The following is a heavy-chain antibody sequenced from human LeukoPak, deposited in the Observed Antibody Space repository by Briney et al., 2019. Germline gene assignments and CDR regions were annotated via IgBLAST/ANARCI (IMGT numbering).Heavy chain of an antibody. Sequence: ASVKVSCKASGYTFPSYGISWVRQAPGQGLEWMGWISAYNGNTNYAQKLQGRVTMTTDTSTSTAYMELRSLRSDDTAVYYCAREGAMVRQLSYYYYGMDVWGQGTTVTVSS. J-gene: IGHJ6*02. CDR3: AREGAMVRQLSYYYYGMDV. V-gene: IGHV1-18*01. CDR1: GYTFPSYG. CDR2: ISAYNGNT. D-gene: IGHD5-18*01.